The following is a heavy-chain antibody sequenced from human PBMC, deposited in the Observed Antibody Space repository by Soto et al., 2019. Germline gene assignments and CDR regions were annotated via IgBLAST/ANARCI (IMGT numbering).Heavy chain of an antibody. V-gene: IGHV3-30-3*01. CDR1: GFTFSSYA. J-gene: IGHJ4*02. CDR3: AREGEDYYGDYVLDY. D-gene: IGHD4-17*01. Sequence: QVQLVESGGGVVQPGRSLRLSCAASGFTFSSYAMHWVRQAPGKGLEWVAVISYDGSNKYYADFVKGRFTISRDNSKNTLYLQMNSLRAEDTAVYYCAREGEDYYGDYVLDYWGQGTLVTVSS. CDR2: ISYDGSNK.